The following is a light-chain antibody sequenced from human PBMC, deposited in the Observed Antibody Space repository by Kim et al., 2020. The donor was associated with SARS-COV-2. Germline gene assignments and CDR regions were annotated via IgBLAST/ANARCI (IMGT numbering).Light chain of an antibody. V-gene: IGLV1-47*01. CDR3: ATWDDSLSGQV. CDR2: RNT. Sequence: GQGVTMSCSGSSSNSGSNYVYWYQRLPGTAPKLLIYRNTQRPSGVPDRFSGSKSGTSASLAISGLRSEDEADYYCATWDDSLSGQVFGGGTQLTVL. CDR1: SSNSGSNY. J-gene: IGLJ3*02.